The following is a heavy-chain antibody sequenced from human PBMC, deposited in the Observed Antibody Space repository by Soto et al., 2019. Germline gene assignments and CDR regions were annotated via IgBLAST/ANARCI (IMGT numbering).Heavy chain of an antibody. CDR3: AKEHHYSSSWSEFDY. Sequence: EVQLLGSGGGLVQPGGSLRLSCAASGFTFSSYAMSWVRQAPGKGLEWVSAISGSGVSTYYADSVMGRFTISRDNSKNTLYLQMNSLRAEDTAVYYCAKEHHYSSSWSEFDYWGQGTMVTVSS. CDR2: ISGSGVST. V-gene: IGHV3-23*01. CDR1: GFTFSSYA. J-gene: IGHJ4*02. D-gene: IGHD6-13*01.